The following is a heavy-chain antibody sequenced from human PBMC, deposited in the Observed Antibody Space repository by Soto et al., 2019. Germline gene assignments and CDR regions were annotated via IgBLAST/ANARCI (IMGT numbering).Heavy chain of an antibody. CDR3: ARDQADSSSWRYYYYGMDV. CDR1: GFTFSSYA. CDR2: ISYDGSNK. Sequence: PGGSLRLSCAASGFTFSSYAMHWVRQAPGKGLEWVAVISYDGSNKYYADSVKGRFTISRDNSKNTLYLQMNSLRAEDTAVYYCARDQADSSSWRYYYYGMDVWGQGTTVTVSS. J-gene: IGHJ6*02. V-gene: IGHV3-30-3*01. D-gene: IGHD6-13*01.